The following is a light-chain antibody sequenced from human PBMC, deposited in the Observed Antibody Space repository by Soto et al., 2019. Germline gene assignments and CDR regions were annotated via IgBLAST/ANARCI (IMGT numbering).Light chain of an antibody. J-gene: IGLJ3*02. CDR1: SSNIGSNT. CDR3: AAWDDSLNGWV. Sequence: QSVLTQAPSASGTPGQRVTISCSGSSSNIGSNTVTWYQQVPGTAPKLLIYSNDQRPSGVPDRFSGSKSGTSASLAIAGLQSEDEAYYYWAAWDDSLNGWVFGGGTKLTVL. CDR2: SND. V-gene: IGLV1-44*01.